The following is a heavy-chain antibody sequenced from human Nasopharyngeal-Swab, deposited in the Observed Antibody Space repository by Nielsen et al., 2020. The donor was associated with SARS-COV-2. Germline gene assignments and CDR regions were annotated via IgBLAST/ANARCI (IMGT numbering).Heavy chain of an antibody. CDR2: ITSTGAYI. V-gene: IGHV3-21*01. D-gene: IGHD6-19*01. Sequence: WIRQPPGKGLEWVSSITSTGAYIYYGGSVKGRFTISRDNARKSLYLQMNSLRAEDTAVYYCARESGGWQPYFDSWGQGTLGTVSS. J-gene: IGHJ4*02. CDR3: ARESGGWQPYFDS.